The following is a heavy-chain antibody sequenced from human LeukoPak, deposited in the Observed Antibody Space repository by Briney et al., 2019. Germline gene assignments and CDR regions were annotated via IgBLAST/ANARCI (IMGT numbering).Heavy chain of an antibody. CDR3: ARDKENVPPANWFDP. CDR2: ISSSGSTI. V-gene: IGHV3-48*03. J-gene: IGHJ5*02. CDR1: GFTFSSYE. Sequence: GGSLRLSCAASGFTFSSYEMNWVRQAPGKGLEWVSYISSSGSTIYYADSVKGRFTISRDNAKNSLYLQMNSLRAEDTAVYYCARDKENVPPANWFDPWGQGTLVTVSS.